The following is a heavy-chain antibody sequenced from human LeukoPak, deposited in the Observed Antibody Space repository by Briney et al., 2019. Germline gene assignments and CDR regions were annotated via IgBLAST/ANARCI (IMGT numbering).Heavy chain of an antibody. Sequence: GGSLRLSCAASGFTLSSYEMNWVRQAPGKGLEWVSYISSSGSTIYYADSVKGRFTISRDNAKNSLYLQMNSLRAEDTAVYYCARAFYYYDSSGYSWDYYYYMDVWGKGTTVTVSS. D-gene: IGHD3-22*01. CDR2: ISSSGSTI. J-gene: IGHJ6*03. V-gene: IGHV3-48*03. CDR1: GFTLSSYE. CDR3: ARAFYYYDSSGYSWDYYYYMDV.